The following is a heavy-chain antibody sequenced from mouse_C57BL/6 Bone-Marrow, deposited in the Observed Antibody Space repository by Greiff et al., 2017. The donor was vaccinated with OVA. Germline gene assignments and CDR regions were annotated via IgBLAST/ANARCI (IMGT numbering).Heavy chain of an antibody. D-gene: IGHD1-1*01. CDR1: GFTFSDYY. CDR3: ASRITTVVDWYVDG. V-gene: IGHV5-12*01. J-gene: IGHJ1*03. CDR2: ISNGGGST. Sequence: EVQGVESGGGLVQPGGSLKLSCAASGFTFSDYYMYWVRQTPEQRLAWVAYISNGGGSTYYPDTVKGRFTISRDNAKNTLYLQMSRLQSEDTAMYYCASRITTVVDWYVDGWGTGTTVTVAS.